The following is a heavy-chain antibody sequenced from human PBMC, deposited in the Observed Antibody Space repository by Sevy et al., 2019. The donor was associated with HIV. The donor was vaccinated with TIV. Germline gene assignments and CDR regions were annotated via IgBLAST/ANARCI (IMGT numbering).Heavy chain of an antibody. CDR1: GGSISYYY. D-gene: IGHD2-15*01. CDR2: ISYSGST. Sequence: SESLSLTCTVSGGSISYYYWSWIRQPPGKGLEWIGYISYSGSTTYNPSLKSRVTISVDTSKNQFSLKLNSVTAADTAVYYCARDRYCSRGSCSYFDYWGQGALVTVSS. V-gene: IGHV4-59*13. CDR3: ARDRYCSRGSCSYFDY. J-gene: IGHJ4*02.